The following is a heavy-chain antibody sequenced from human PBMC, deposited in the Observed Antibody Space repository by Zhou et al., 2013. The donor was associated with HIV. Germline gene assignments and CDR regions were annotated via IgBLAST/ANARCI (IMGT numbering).Heavy chain of an antibody. CDR2: IIPIFGTA. CDR3: ARDPRAAQLSRYYYYGMDV. D-gene: IGHD6-6*01. V-gene: IGHV1-69*13. CDR1: GGTFSSYA. J-gene: IGHJ6*02. Sequence: QVQLVQSGVEAKKPGDSVNVSCKASGGTFSSYAISWVRQAPGQGLEWMGGIIPIFGTANYAQKFQGRVTITADESTSTAYMELSSLRSEDTAVYYCARDPRAAQLSRYYYYGMDVWGQGTTVTVSS.